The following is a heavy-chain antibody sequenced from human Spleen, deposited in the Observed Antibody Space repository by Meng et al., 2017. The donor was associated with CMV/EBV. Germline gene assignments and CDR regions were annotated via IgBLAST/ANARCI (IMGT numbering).Heavy chain of an antibody. V-gene: IGHV1-69*05. Sequence: SVKVSCKASGGTFSSYAISWVRQAPGQGLEWMGGIIPIFGTANYAQKFQGRVTITTDESTSTAYMELSSLRSEDTAVYYCATANPGSTQSGGYNYGVHFAYWGQGTLVTVSS. CDR2: IIPIFGTA. D-gene: IGHD5-18*01. CDR1: GGTFSSYA. J-gene: IGHJ4*02. CDR3: ATANPGSTQSGGYNYGVHFAY.